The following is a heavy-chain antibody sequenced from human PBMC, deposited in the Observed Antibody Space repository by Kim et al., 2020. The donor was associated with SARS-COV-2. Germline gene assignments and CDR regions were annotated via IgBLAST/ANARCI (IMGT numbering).Heavy chain of an antibody. CDR1: GFTFSSFA. V-gene: IGHV3-23*01. CDR2: ITTNGGGT. Sequence: GGSLRLSCAASGFTFSSFAMSWVRQAPGKGLEWVSAITTNGGGTYYADSVKGRFTISRDNSKNTLYLQMNSLRAEDTAVYYCAKRVFGFGKAFDYWGQGTLVTVSS. J-gene: IGHJ4*02. CDR3: AKRVFGFGKAFDY. D-gene: IGHD3-10*02.